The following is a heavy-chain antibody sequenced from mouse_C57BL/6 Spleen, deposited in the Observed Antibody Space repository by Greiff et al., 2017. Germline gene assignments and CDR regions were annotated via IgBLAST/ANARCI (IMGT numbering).Heavy chain of an antibody. J-gene: IGHJ2*01. CDR1: GYTFTSYW. V-gene: IGHV1-74*01. CDR3: AKGDNYGYYFDY. CDR2: IHPSDSDT. Sequence: VQLQQPGAELVKPGASVKVSCKASGYTFTSYWMHWVKQKPGQGLEWIGRIHPSDSDTNYNQKFKGKATLTVDKSSSTAYMELSSLTSEDSAVYYCAKGDNYGYYFDYWGQGTTRTVSS. D-gene: IGHD2-12*01.